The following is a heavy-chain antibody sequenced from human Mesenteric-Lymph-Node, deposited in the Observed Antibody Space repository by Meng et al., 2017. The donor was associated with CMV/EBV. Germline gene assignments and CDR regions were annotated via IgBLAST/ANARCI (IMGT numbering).Heavy chain of an antibody. CDR3: VRDPITTFGVVPNDYGLDV. D-gene: IGHD3-3*01. CDR1: GFDFTTYS. J-gene: IGHJ6*02. V-gene: IGHV3-21*01. Sequence: GGSLRLSCTASGFDFTTYSIHWVRQAPGKGLEWVSSISRSSTYIYYADSVQGRFTIARDNARKSLYLQMNSLRAGDTAVYYCVRDPITTFGVVPNDYGLDVWGRGTSVTVSS. CDR2: ISRSSTYI.